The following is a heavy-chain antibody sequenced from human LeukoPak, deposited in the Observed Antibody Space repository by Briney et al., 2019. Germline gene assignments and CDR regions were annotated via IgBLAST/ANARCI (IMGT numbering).Heavy chain of an antibody. J-gene: IGHJ5*02. Sequence: GGTLRLSCAASGFMFRNHGMNWVRQAPGKGLEWLSTISGSGDNTYYADSVKGRFTVSRDNSKNTLYLQMNSLRSEDTAVYYCARARKGIAAAGSLRVGGSFDPWGQGTLVTVSS. D-gene: IGHD6-13*01. V-gene: IGHV3-23*01. CDR1: GFMFRNHG. CDR3: ARARKGIAAAGSLRVGGSFDP. CDR2: ISGSGDNT.